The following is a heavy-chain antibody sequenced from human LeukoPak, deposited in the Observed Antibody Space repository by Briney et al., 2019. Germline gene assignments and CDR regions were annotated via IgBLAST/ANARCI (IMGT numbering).Heavy chain of an antibody. CDR1: GYSFISYW. V-gene: IGHV5-51*01. CDR2: IYPGDSNT. CDR3: ARSRGYNYHFDY. Sequence: GESLQISCKGSGYSFISYWIGWVRQMPGKGLEWMGIIYPGDSNTRYSPSFQSQVTISADKSISTAYLQWSSLKASDTAMYYCARSRGYNYHFDYWGQGTLVTVSS. D-gene: IGHD5-18*01. J-gene: IGHJ4*02.